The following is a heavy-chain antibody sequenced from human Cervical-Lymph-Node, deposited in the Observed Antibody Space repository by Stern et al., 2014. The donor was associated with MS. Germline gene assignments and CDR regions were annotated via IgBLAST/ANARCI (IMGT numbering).Heavy chain of an antibody. CDR3: ARQRYFDY. Sequence: EVQLVESGPEVKRPGESLKISCQASGYTFTSYWIGWVRQMPGKGLEGIAIIFPGGSDFKYSPSFQGQVTISADKSSSPAYLQWNNLKASDTAIYYCARQRYFDYWGQGTLVTVSS. J-gene: IGHJ4*02. V-gene: IGHV5-51*01. CDR1: GYTFTSYW. CDR2: IFPGGSDF.